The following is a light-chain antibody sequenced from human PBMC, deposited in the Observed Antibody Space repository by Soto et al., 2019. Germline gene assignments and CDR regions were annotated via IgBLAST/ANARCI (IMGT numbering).Light chain of an antibody. V-gene: IGKV3-20*01. J-gene: IGKJ1*01. CDR2: GAS. Sequence: EIVLTQSPATLSLSPGERATLSCRASQSISSYLAWYQQKPGQAPRLLIYGASSRATGIPDRFSGTGSETDFTLTISRLEPEDFAVYYCQQYNSYSWTFGQGTKVDIK. CDR3: QQYNSYSWT. CDR1: QSISSY.